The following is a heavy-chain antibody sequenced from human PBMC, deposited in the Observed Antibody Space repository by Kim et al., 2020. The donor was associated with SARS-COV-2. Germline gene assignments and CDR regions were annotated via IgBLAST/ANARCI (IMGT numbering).Heavy chain of an antibody. D-gene: IGHD5-12*01. Sequence: GGSLRLSCAASGFTFSTHSMNWVRQAPGKGLEWVSSITATSSYIYYADSVKGRFTISRDNAKKSLFLHMDSLRVEDTAVYYCARDPGGSYYTYGMDVWGQGTTVTVSS. CDR2: ITATSSYI. CDR1: GFTFSTHS. J-gene: IGHJ6*02. CDR3: ARDPGGSYYTYGMDV. V-gene: IGHV3-21*01.